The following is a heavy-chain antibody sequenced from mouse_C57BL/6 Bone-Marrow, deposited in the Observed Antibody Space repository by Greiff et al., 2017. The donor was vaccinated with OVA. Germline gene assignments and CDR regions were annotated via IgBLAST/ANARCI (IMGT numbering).Heavy chain of an antibody. CDR3: ARVTTLVAPYYLDY. CDR1: GYTFTSYW. V-gene: IGHV1-69*01. CDR2: IDPSDSYT. Sequence: QVQLQQPGAELVMPGASVKLSCKASGYTFTSYWMHWVKQRPGQGLEWIGEIDPSDSYTNYNHKFKGKATLTVDKSSSTAYMQLSSLTSDDSAVYYCARVTTLVAPYYLDYWGQGTTLTVSS. J-gene: IGHJ2*01. D-gene: IGHD1-1*01.